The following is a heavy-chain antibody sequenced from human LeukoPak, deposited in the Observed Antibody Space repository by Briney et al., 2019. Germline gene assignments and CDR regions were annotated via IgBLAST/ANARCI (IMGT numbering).Heavy chain of an antibody. V-gene: IGHV3-23*01. CDR2: ISGSGGST. Sequence: GGSLRLSCAASGFTFSSYAMSWVRQAPGKGLEWVSAISGSGGSTYYADSVKGRFTISRDNPKNTLYLQMNSLRAEDTAVYYCARDGSSLDAFDIWGQGTMVTVSS. J-gene: IGHJ3*02. D-gene: IGHD2-15*01. CDR3: ARDGSSLDAFDI. CDR1: GFTFSSYA.